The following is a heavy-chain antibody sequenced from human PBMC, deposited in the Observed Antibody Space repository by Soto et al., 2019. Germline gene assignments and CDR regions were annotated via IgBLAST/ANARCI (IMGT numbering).Heavy chain of an antibody. CDR2: ISSSSGYI. V-gene: IGHV3-21*01. CDR1: GFTFSSHS. CDR3: AREYFSGGSCRLDY. D-gene: IGHD2-15*01. Sequence: EVQLVESGGGLVKPGGSLRLSCAASGFTFSSHSMNWVRQAPGKGLEWVSYISSSSGYIYYADSVKGRFTISRDNAKNSLYLQMNSLRAEDTAVYYCAREYFSGGSCRLDYWGQGTLVTVSS. J-gene: IGHJ4*02.